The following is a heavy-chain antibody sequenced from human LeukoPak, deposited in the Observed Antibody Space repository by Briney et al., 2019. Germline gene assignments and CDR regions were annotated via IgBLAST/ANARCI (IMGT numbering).Heavy chain of an antibody. V-gene: IGHV6-1*01. CDR1: GDSVSSNSAA. D-gene: IGHD2-2*01. J-gene: IGHJ4*02. CDR2: TYYRSKWYN. CDR3: VRVSPSKDCRSTSCSADCFEY. Sequence: SLTLSLTCAISGDSVSSNSAAWNWIRQSPSRGLEWLGRTYYRSKWYNDYAVSVKSRITINPDTSKNQFSLQLNSVTPEDTAVYYCVRVSPSKDCRSTSCSADCFEYWGQGTLVTVSS.